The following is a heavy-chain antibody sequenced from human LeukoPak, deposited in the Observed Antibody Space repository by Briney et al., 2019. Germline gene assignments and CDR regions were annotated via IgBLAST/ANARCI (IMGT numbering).Heavy chain of an antibody. CDR1: GLTFSSYV. Sequence: GGSLRLSCAASGLTFSSYVMTWVRQAPGKGLEWVSAITNSGGATSYADSVKGRFTISRDNSKSTLYLQMNSLRAEDTAVYYCAKWGELLRTFDIWGQGTMVTVSS. CDR2: ITNSGGAT. J-gene: IGHJ3*02. CDR3: AKWGELLRTFDI. V-gene: IGHV3-23*01. D-gene: IGHD1-26*01.